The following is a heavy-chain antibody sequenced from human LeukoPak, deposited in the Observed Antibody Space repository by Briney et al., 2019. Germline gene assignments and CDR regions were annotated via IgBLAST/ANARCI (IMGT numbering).Heavy chain of an antibody. J-gene: IGHJ4*02. Sequence: PGGSLRLSCAASGFTFSSYWMSWVRQAPGKGLEWVANIKQDGSEKYYVDSVKGRFTISRDNAKNSLYLQMNSRRAGDMVVYYCARAPTRTVVVAEDDYWGQGTLVTVSS. V-gene: IGHV3-7*01. CDR1: GFTFSSYW. D-gene: IGHD2-15*01. CDR2: IKQDGSEK. CDR3: ARAPTRTVVVAEDDY.